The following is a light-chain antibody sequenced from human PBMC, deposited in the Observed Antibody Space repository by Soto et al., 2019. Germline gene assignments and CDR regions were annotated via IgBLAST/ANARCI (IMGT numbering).Light chain of an antibody. CDR3: LQDYNYPRT. J-gene: IGKJ1*01. V-gene: IGKV1-5*01. Sequence: DIQRTQSPYTLAASVGDRVTITCRASQTISTWLAWYQQKPGKAPKLLIYDVSNLESGVPSRFSGSGSGTDFTLTISSLQHEDFATYYCLQDYNYPRTFGQGTRVDIK. CDR1: QTISTW. CDR2: DVS.